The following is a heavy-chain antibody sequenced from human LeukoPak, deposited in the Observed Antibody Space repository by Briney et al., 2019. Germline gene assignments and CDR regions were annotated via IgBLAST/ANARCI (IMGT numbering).Heavy chain of an antibody. V-gene: IGHV4-4*09. Sequence: SETLSLTCTVSGGSISSYYRSWIRQPPGKGLEWIGYIYTSGSTNYNPSLKSRVTISVDTSKNQFSLKLSSVTAADTAVYYCARHMIAAPKGATNWFDPWGQGTLVTVSS. CDR2: IYTSGST. D-gene: IGHD6-13*01. CDR1: GGSISSYY. CDR3: ARHMIAAPKGATNWFDP. J-gene: IGHJ5*02.